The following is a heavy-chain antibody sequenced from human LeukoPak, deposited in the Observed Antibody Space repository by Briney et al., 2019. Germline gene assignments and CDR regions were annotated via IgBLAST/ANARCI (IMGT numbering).Heavy chain of an antibody. D-gene: IGHD3-22*01. V-gene: IGHV1-46*01. J-gene: IGHJ4*02. Sequence: ASVKVSCKASGFTFTNDDIHWVRQAPGQGLEWMGMSYSSGANTRYAQRFQGRVTMTSDTSTSTVFMELRSLRSEDTAIYYCARVLLQFYDSSGYDVFDSWGQGTLVTVSS. CDR3: ARVLLQFYDSSGYDVFDS. CDR2: SYSSGANT. CDR1: GFTFTNDD.